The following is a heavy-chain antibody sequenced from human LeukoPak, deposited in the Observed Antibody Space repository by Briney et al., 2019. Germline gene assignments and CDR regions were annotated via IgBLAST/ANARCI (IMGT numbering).Heavy chain of an antibody. CDR1: GGTFSSYA. D-gene: IGHD5-12*01. V-gene: IGHV1-69*04. CDR3: ARAGYSGLYYYYYMDV. Sequence: SVKVSCKASGGTFSSYAISWVRQAPGQGLEWMGRIIPILGIANYAQKFQGRVTITADKSTSTAYMELSSLRSEDTAVYYCARAGYSGLYYYYYMDVWGKGTTVTVSS. J-gene: IGHJ6*03. CDR2: IIPILGIA.